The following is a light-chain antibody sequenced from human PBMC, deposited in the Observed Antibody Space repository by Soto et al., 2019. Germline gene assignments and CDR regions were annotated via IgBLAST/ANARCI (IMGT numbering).Light chain of an antibody. CDR3: CSFAGSFYV. Sequence: QSALTQPRSVSVSPGQSVAMSCTGTSRDVDAYDFVSWYQHHPGKAPKLIISEVSKRPSGVSHRFSGSKSGNTASLTISGLQAEDEADYSCCSFAGSFYVFGTGTKVTVL. J-gene: IGLJ1*01. CDR2: EVS. CDR1: SRDVDAYDF. V-gene: IGLV2-11*01.